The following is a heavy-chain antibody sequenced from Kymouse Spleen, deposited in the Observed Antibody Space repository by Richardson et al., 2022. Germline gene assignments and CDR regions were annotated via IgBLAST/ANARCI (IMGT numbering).Heavy chain of an antibody. CDR3: ARAAAAGRFDY. CDR2: IYYSGST. Sequence: QVQLQESGPGLVKPSETLSLTCTVSGGSVSSGSYYWSWIRQPPGKGLEWIGYIYYSGSTNYNPSLKSRVTISVDTSKNQFSLKLSSVTAADTAVYYCARAAAAGRFDYWGQGTLVTVSS. D-gene: IGHD6-13*01. V-gene: IGHV4-61*01. J-gene: IGHJ4*02. CDR1: GGSVSSGSYY.